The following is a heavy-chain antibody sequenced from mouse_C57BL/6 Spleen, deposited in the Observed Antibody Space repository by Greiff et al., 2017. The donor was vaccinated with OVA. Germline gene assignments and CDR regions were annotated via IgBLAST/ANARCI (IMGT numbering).Heavy chain of an antibody. CDR1: GFTFTDYY. V-gene: IGHV7-3*01. Sequence: EVKLMESGGGLVQPGGSLILSCAASGFTFTDYYMSWVRQPPGKALEWLGFIRNKANGYTTEYSASVKGRFTISRDNSQSILYLQMNALRAEDSATYYCASHYDYDPFAYWGQGTLVTVSA. J-gene: IGHJ3*01. CDR2: IRNKANGYTT. CDR3: ASHYDYDPFAY. D-gene: IGHD2-4*01.